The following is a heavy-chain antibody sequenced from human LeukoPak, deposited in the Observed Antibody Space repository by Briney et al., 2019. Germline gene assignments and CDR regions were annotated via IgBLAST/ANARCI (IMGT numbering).Heavy chain of an antibody. D-gene: IGHD3-22*01. V-gene: IGHV1-69*01. CDR2: IIPIFGTA. CDR3: ASSRITMIVVVIPEYYFDY. CDR1: GGTFRSYA. Sequence: ASVKVSCKASGGTFRSYAISWVRQAPGQGLEWMGGIIPIFGTANYARKFQGRVTITADESTSTAYMELSSLRSEDTAVYYCASSRITMIVVVIPEYYFDYWGQGTLVTVSS. J-gene: IGHJ4*02.